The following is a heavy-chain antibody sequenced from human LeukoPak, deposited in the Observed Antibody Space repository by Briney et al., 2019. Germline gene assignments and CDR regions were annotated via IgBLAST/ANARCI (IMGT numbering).Heavy chain of an antibody. CDR1: GFTFSSYG. CDR3: WYYDSSALRRARDY. D-gene: IGHD3-22*01. CDR2: ISYDGSNK. Sequence: PGRSLRLSCAASGFTFSSYGMHWVRQAPGKGLEWVAVISYDGSNKYYADSVKGRFTISRDNSKNTLYLQMNSLRAEDTAVYYCWYYDSSALRRARDYWGQGTLVTVSS. J-gene: IGHJ4*02. V-gene: IGHV3-30*03.